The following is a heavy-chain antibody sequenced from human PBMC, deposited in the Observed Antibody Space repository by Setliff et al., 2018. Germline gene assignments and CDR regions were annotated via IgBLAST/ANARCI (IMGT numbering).Heavy chain of an antibody. Sequence: SETLSLTCAAYGGTFSDYYWTWIRQTPEKGLEWIGFVFYSGDTRYNVSLKSRVSISVDTSKNQLSLTLSSVTAADTAVYYCVREGYSEYFQDWGRGTLVTVSS. V-gene: IGHV4-59*01. D-gene: IGHD1-1*01. CDR3: VREGYSEYFQD. CDR2: VFYSGDT. CDR1: GGTFSDYY. J-gene: IGHJ1*01.